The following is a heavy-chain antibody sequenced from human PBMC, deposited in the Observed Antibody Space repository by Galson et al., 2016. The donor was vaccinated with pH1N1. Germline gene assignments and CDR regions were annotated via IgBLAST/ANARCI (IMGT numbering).Heavy chain of an antibody. CDR3: AKDRITYIPGGGTWQH. CDR2: VSSSAIST. D-gene: IGHD1-26*01. CDR1: GFTFSNYV. Sequence: LRLSCAASGFTFSNYVMSWVRQAPGKGLEWVSAVSSSAISTYYADSVKGRFTISRDNSKNMLYLQMNSLRADDKAVYYCAKDRITYIPGGGTWQHWGQGTLVTVSS. V-gene: IGHV3-23*01. J-gene: IGHJ1*01.